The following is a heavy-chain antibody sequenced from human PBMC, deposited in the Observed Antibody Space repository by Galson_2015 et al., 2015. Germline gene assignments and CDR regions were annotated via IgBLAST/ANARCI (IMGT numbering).Heavy chain of an antibody. V-gene: IGHV4-39*07. D-gene: IGHD5-18*01. CDR2: IYYSGST. J-gene: IGHJ4*02. CDR1: GGSISSSSYY. CDR3: ARDQVRGYSYGPHYFDY. Sequence: SETLSLTCTVSGGSISSSSYYWGWIRQPPGKGLEWIGSIYYSGSTYYNPSLKSRVTISVDTSKNQFSLKLSSVTAADTAVYYCARDQVRGYSYGPHYFDYWGQGTLVTVSS.